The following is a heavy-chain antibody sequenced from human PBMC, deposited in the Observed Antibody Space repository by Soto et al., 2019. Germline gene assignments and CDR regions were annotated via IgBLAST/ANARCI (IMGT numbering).Heavy chain of an antibody. CDR3: AHRRDYGRMDV. D-gene: IGHD3-16*01. Sequence: SGPTLVNPPQTLTLTFTFSWFSLSTRGVGVGWIRQPPGKALEWLALIYWDDDKRYSPSLKSRLTITKDTSKNQVVFTMTNMDPVDTATYYCAHRRDYGRMDVWGQGTTVTVSS. V-gene: IGHV2-5*02. CDR2: IYWDDDK. J-gene: IGHJ6*02. CDR1: WFSLSTRGVG.